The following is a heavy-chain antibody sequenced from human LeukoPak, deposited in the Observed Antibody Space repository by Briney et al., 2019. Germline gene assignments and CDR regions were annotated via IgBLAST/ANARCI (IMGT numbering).Heavy chain of an antibody. Sequence: SETLSLTCTVSGGSISSYYWSWIRQPPGKGLEWIGYIYYSGSTNYNPSLKSRVTISVDTSKNQFSLKLSSVTAADTAVYYCARVSADGSGYIAFDIWGQGTIVTVSS. D-gene: IGHD3-10*01. CDR3: ARVSADGSGYIAFDI. V-gene: IGHV4-59*01. CDR2: IYYSGST. J-gene: IGHJ3*02. CDR1: GGSISSYY.